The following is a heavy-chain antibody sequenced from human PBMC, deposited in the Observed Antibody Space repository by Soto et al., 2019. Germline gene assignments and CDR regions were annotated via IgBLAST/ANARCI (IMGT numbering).Heavy chain of an antibody. J-gene: IGHJ3*02. CDR2: IYHSGST. V-gene: IGHV4-4*02. Sequence: QVQLQESGPGLVKPSGTLSLTCAVSSGSISSSNWWSWVRQPPGKGLEWIGEIYHSGSTNYHPSLKGRVTISVDKSKNQFSLKLSSVTAADTAVYYCARGEGPAFSSSWSVPRGDGGDAFDIWGQGTMVTVSS. D-gene: IGHD6-13*01. CDR1: SGSISSSNW. CDR3: ARGEGPAFSSSWSVPRGDGGDAFDI.